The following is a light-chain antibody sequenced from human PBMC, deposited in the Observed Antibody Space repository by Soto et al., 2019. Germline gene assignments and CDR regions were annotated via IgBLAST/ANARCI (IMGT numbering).Light chain of an antibody. V-gene: IGKV3-15*01. Sequence: ETVMTQSPATLSVSPGERATLSCRASQSVNSNLACYQKKLEQAPRVLIYGAYTRATGIPARFSGSGSGTEFILTISSLQSEDVALYYCQEYNTWPWTFGQGTKVDIK. CDR1: QSVNSN. CDR3: QEYNTWPWT. J-gene: IGKJ1*01. CDR2: GAY.